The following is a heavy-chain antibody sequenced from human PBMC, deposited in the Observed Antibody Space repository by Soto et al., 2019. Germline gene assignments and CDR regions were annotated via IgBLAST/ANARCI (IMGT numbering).Heavy chain of an antibody. V-gene: IGHV1-18*01. J-gene: IGHJ5*02. Sequence: GASVKVSCKASVYTFSEHGFSWVRQGPGQGLEWLGWISAYTGVTDYAQKFQGRLTLTTDTSTSTAYMELRSLRSDDTAVYYCAKDRPRLTQQFNGVSWGQGTLVTVS. CDR2: ISAYTGVT. CDR1: VYTFSEHG. CDR3: AKDRPRLTQQFNGVS. D-gene: IGHD2-8*01.